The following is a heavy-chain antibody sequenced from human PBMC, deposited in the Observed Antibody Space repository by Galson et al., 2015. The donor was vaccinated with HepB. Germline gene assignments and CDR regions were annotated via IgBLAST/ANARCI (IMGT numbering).Heavy chain of an antibody. CDR1: GFTFTTSN. CDR3: ARDFGWNFDN. J-gene: IGHJ4*02. Sequence: SLRLSCAASGFTFTTSNIHWVRQTPVKGLEWLAIISGDGITAFYADSVKGRFTISRDNSKNTLFLQMNSLRPDDTAVYYCARDFGWNFDNWGQGTLVTVSS. D-gene: IGHD6-19*01. V-gene: IGHV3-30-3*01. CDR2: ISGDGITA.